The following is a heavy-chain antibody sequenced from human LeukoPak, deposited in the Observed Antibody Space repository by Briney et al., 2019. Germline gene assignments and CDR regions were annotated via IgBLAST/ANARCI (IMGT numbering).Heavy chain of an antibody. CDR1: GGSISSSSYY. V-gene: IGHV4-39*07. CDR3: ARRGGSYLSLYYYYYMDV. Sequence: PSETLSLTCTVSGGSISSSSYYWGWIRQPPGKGLEWIGSIYYSGSTYYNPSHKSRVTISVDTSKNQFSLKLSSVTAADTAVYYCARRGGSYLSLYYYYYMDVWGKGTTVTVSS. J-gene: IGHJ6*03. D-gene: IGHD1-26*01. CDR2: IYYSGST.